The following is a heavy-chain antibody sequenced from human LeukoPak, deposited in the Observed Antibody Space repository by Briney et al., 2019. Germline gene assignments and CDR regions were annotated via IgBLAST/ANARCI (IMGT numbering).Heavy chain of an antibody. CDR3: VKSWSGYYHYYMDV. V-gene: IGHV3-30*02. CDR1: GFTFSTYA. CDR2: IRNDGTNK. D-gene: IGHD3-3*01. J-gene: IGHJ6*03. Sequence: PGGSLRLSCATSGFTFSTYAMHWVRQAPGKGLEWVASIRNDGTNKNHVDSVKGRFTISRDNSKNTLFLQMDSLRPEDTAIYYCVKSWSGYYHYYMDVWGKGTTVTVSS.